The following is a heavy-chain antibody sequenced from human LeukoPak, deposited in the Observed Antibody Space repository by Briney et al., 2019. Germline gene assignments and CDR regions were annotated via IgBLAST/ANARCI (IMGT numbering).Heavy chain of an antibody. D-gene: IGHD2-15*01. CDR1: GGSISSYY. V-gene: IGHV4-59*01. CDR2: IYYSGST. Sequence: PSETLSLTCTVSGGSISSYYWSWIPQPPGKGLEWIGYIYYSGSTNYNPSLKSRVTISVDTSKNQFSLKLSSVTAADTAVYYCARDLHYCSGGSCYPDVWGKGTTVTVSS. CDR3: ARDLHYCSGGSCYPDV. J-gene: IGHJ6*04.